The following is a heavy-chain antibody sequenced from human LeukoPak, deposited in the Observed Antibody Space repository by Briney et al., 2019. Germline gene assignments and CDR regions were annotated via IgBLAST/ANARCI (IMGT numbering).Heavy chain of an antibody. D-gene: IGHD2-21*02. CDR3: ARVDRAYCGGDCYRPFDP. J-gene: IGHJ5*02. CDR2: INPNSGGT. V-gene: IGHV1-2*02. Sequence: ASVKVSCKASGYTFTGYYMHWVRQAPGQGLEWMGWINPNSGGTNYAQKFQGRVTMTRDTSISTAYTELSRLRSDDTAVYYCARVDRAYCGGDCYRPFDPWGQGTLVTVSS. CDR1: GYTFTGYY.